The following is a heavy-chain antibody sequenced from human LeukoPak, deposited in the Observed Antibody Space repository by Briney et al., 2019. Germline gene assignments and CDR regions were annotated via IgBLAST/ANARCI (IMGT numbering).Heavy chain of an antibody. CDR3: SRENGAFSPFGY. CDR2: ISLSGLT. V-gene: IGHV4-4*02. J-gene: IGHJ4*02. CDR1: GGSISNTNW. Sequence: SGTLSLTCGVSGGSISNTNWWSWVRQPPGQGLEWIGEISLSGLTHYDPSLESRVTVSLDKSKNQLSLNLTSVTAADTAVYYCSRENGAFSPFGYWGQGILVTVLS. D-gene: IGHD2-8*01.